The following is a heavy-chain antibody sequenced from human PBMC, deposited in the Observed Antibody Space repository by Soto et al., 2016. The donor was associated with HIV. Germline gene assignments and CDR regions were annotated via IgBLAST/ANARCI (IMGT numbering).Heavy chain of an antibody. CDR3: TKDLPGRPVGARGRDYFDY. J-gene: IGHJ4*02. CDR2: ISGSGSST. CDR1: GFSFSTYA. Sequence: EVQLLESGGGLVQPGGSLRLSCAASGFSFSTYAMSWVRQASGKGLEWVASISGSGSSTYYADPVKGRFTISRDNSKNTLYLQMNSLRAEDTAVYYCTKDLPGRPVGARGRDYFDYWGQGTLVTVSS. V-gene: IGHV3-23*01. D-gene: IGHD1-26*01.